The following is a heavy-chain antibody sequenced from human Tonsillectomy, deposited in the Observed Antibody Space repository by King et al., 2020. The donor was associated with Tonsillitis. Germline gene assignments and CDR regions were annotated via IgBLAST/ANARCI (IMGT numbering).Heavy chain of an antibody. CDR1: GFTFSSYW. J-gene: IGHJ4*02. CDR2: IKQDGSEK. V-gene: IGHV3-7*01. D-gene: IGHD3-22*01. Sequence: VQLVESGGGLVQPGGSLRLSCAASGFTFSSYWMSWVRQAPGRGLEWVANIKQDGSEKYYLDSVKGRFTISRDNAKNSLYLQMNRLRAEDTAVYYCARAGYYDSSGYCDYWGQGTLVTVSA. CDR3: ARAGYYDSSGYCDY.